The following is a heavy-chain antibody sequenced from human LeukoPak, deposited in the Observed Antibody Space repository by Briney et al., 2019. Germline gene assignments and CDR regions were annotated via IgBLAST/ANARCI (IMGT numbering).Heavy chain of an antibody. J-gene: IGHJ5*02. CDR1: GFTFSSYA. D-gene: IGHD1-20*01. V-gene: IGHV3-30-3*01. CDR2: ISYDGSNK. CDR3: ARGAFYNWNDGWFDP. Sequence: GGSLRLSCAASGFTFSSYAMHWVRQAPGKGLEWVAVISYDGSNKYYADSVKGRFTISRDNSKNTLYLQMNSLRAEDTAVYYCARGAFYNWNDGWFDPWGQGTLVIVSS.